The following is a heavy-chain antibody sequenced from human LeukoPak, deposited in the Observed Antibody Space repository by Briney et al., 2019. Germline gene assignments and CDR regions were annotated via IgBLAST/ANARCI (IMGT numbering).Heavy chain of an antibody. CDR3: ARTMVRGVIRPYLSLYYYYGMDV. V-gene: IGHV3-21*01. CDR1: GFTFSSYS. CDR2: ISSSSSYI. D-gene: IGHD3-10*01. Sequence: PGGSLRLSCAASGFTFSSYSMNWVRQAPGKGLEWVSSISSSSSYIYYADSVKGRFTISRDNAKNSLYLQMNSLRAEDTAVYYCARTMVRGVIRPYLSLYYYYGMDVWGKGTTVTVSS. J-gene: IGHJ6*04.